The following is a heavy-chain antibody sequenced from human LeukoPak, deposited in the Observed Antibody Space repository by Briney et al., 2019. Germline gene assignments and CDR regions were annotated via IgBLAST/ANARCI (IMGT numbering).Heavy chain of an antibody. CDR3: ATSWGQYQLRNPNN. Sequence: PGGSLRLSCAASGFTFSSYAMHWVRQAPGKGLEWVAVISYDGSNKYYADSVKGRFTISRDNSKNTLYLQMNSLRAEDTAVYYCATSWGQYQLRNPNNWGQGTLVTVSS. D-gene: IGHD2-2*01. J-gene: IGHJ4*02. CDR1: GFTFSSYA. CDR2: ISYDGSNK. V-gene: IGHV3-30-3*01.